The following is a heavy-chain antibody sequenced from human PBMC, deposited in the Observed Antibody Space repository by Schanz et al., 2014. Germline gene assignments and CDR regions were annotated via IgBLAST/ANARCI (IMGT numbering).Heavy chain of an antibody. D-gene: IGHD3-3*01. V-gene: IGHV1-3*04. CDR3: ARDRRFFDRDDLYYFDS. J-gene: IGHJ4*02. CDR1: EYSFTSYS. Sequence: QVHLVQSGAEVKRPGASVKVSCKASEYSFTSYSMHWVRQAPGQRLEWMGWINTGSGDTKYSQNFQGRVTITSDTSASTAYMALTDLRSDDTAVYYCARDRRFFDRDDLYYFDSWGQGTLXTVSS. CDR2: INTGSGDT.